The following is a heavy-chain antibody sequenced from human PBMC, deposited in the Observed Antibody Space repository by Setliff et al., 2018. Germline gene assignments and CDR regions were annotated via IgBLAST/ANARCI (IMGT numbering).Heavy chain of an antibody. D-gene: IGHD3-22*01. CDR2: TYYSGST. Sequence: SETLSLTCTVSGASVSGNSYYWGWIRQPPGKGLEWIASTYYSGSTYYNPSLKSRVTISVGTSKNQFSLKLTSVTAADTAVYYCARAPRYFDPTGSYFDFWGQGTLVTVSS. CDR1: GASVSGNSYY. V-gene: IGHV4-39*07. CDR3: ARAPRYFDPTGSYFDF. J-gene: IGHJ4*02.